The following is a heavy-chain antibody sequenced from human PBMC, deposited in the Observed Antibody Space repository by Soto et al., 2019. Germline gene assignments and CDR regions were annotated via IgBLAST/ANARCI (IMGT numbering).Heavy chain of an antibody. Sequence: QVQLVESGGGVVQPGRSLRLSCAASGFTFSSYAMHWVRQAPGRGLEWVAVISYEGSNKYYADSVKGRFTISRDNSKNTLYLQMNSLRAEDTAVYYCAREGGYSYGNYFDYWGQGTLVTVSS. CDR2: ISYEGSNK. D-gene: IGHD5-18*01. CDR1: GFTFSSYA. V-gene: IGHV3-30-3*01. J-gene: IGHJ4*02. CDR3: AREGGYSYGNYFDY.